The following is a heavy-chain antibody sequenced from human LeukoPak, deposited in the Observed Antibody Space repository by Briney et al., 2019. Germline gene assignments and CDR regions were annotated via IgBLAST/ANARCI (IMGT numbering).Heavy chain of an antibody. CDR2: IIPIFGTA. D-gene: IGHD6-25*01. J-gene: IGHJ5*02. CDR3: ARSAVAATDWFDP. CDR1: GGTFSSYA. Sequence: SVKVSCKASGGTFSSYAISWVRQAPGQGLEWMGGIIPIFGTANYAQKFQGRVTITADESTSTAYMELSSLRSEDTAVYYCARSAVAATDWFDPWGQGTLVTVSS. V-gene: IGHV1-69*13.